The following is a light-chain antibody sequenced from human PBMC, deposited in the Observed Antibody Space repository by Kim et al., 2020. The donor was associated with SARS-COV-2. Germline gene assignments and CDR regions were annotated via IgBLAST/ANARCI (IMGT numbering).Light chain of an antibody. Sequence: ASVGDRVTIPCRASGRISNWLCWYQQTPGKAPKLLIYAASTLQSGVPSRFSGGGSGTYFTLTISSLQPEDFATYYCQQANTFPLTFGGGTKVDIK. CDR3: QQANTFPLT. J-gene: IGKJ4*01. CDR1: GRISNW. CDR2: AAS. V-gene: IGKV1-12*01.